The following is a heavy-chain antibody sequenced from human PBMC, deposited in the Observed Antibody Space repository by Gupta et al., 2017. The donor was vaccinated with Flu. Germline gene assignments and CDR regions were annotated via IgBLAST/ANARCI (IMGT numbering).Heavy chain of an antibody. Sequence: QVQLVQSGAEVQKPGSSVKVSCKASGGTFRSYAISWVRQAPGQGLEWMGGIIPIFGTANYAQKFQGRVTITADKSTSTAYMELSSLRSEDTAVYYCARSLALATNTVDHPDAFDIWGQGTMVTVSS. CDR2: IIPIFGTA. CDR3: ARSLALATNTVDHPDAFDI. J-gene: IGHJ3*02. D-gene: IGHD4-17*01. CDR1: GGTFRSYA. V-gene: IGHV1-69*06.